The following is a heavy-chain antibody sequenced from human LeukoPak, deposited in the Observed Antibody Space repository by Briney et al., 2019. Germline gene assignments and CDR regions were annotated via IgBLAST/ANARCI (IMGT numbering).Heavy chain of an antibody. CDR1: GFTFSNVW. D-gene: IGHD3-9*01. Sequence: GGSLRLSCAASGFTFSNVWMSWVRQAPGKGLEWVGRIKSKTDGGTTDYAAPVKGRFTISRDDSKNTLYLQMNSLKTEDIAVYYCTTSGILTGYYLTEFDYWGQGTLVTVSS. J-gene: IGHJ4*02. CDR2: IKSKTDGGTT. V-gene: IGHV3-15*01. CDR3: TTSGILTGYYLTEFDY.